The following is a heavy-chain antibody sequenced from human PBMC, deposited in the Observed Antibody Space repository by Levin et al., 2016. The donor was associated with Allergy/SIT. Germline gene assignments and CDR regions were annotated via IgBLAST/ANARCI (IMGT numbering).Heavy chain of an antibody. V-gene: IGHV3-74*01. D-gene: IGHD3-3*01. Sequence: GESLKISCAASGFTFSNNWMYWVRQAPGKGLVWVSRINSDGSSTTYADSVKGRCTISRDNAKNTLYLQMSSLRAEDTAVYYCARGEYYDFWSGYRQRDYYYGLDVWGQGTTVTVSS. J-gene: IGHJ6*02. CDR2: INSDGSST. CDR3: ARGEYYDFWSGYRQRDYYYGLDV. CDR1: GFTFSNNW.